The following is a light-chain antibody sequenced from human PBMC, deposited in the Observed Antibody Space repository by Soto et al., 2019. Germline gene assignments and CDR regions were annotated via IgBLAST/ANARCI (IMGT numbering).Light chain of an antibody. Sequence: DIQMTQSPSSLSASVGYRFTITWRSSQSISSYLNWYQQKPGKAPKLLIYAASSLQSGVPSRFSGSGSGTDFTLTISSLQPEDFATYYCQQSYSTLTWTFGQGTKVDIK. J-gene: IGKJ1*01. V-gene: IGKV1-39*01. CDR1: QSISSY. CDR3: QQSYSTLTWT. CDR2: AAS.